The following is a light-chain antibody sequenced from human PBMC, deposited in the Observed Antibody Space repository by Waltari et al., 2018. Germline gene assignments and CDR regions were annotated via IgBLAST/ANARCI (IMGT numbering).Light chain of an antibody. V-gene: IGLV4-69*01. CDR2: LNSDGSH. Sequence: QLVLTQSPSASASLGASVKLTCTLSSGQSSYALAWPQQQPEKGPRYLMKLNSDGSHSKGDGIPDRFSGSSSGAERYLTISSLQSEDEADYYCQTWGTGIHWVFGGGTKLTVL. CDR1: SGQSSYA. J-gene: IGLJ3*02. CDR3: QTWGTGIHWV.